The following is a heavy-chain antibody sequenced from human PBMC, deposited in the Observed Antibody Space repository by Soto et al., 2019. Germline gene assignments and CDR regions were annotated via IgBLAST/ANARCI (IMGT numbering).Heavy chain of an antibody. J-gene: IGHJ4*02. CDR2: IIPIFGTP. V-gene: IGHV1-69*01. D-gene: IGHD3-10*01. CDR1: GGIFSTYA. Sequence: QVQLVQSGAEVKKPGSSVKVSCKASGGIFSTYAISWLRQAPGQGLEWRGGIIPIFGTPNYAQRFQGRVTITADESTTTSYMELSRLKSEDTAVYYCARDRDDCGWVNDDNRIDFWGPGTLVTVSS. CDR3: ARDRDDCGWVNDDNRIDF.